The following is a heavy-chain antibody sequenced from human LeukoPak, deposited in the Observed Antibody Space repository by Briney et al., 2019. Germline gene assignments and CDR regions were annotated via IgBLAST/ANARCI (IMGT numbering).Heavy chain of an antibody. D-gene: IGHD6-19*01. CDR1: GGSISSYY. Sequence: SETLSLTCTVSGGSISSYYWSWIRQPAGKGLEWIGRIYYSGSTNYNPSLKSRVTISVDTSKNQFSLKLSSVTAADTAVYYCARTVAGRARRAYYFDYWGQGTLVTVSS. CDR3: ARTVAGRARRAYYFDY. V-gene: IGHV4-4*07. CDR2: IYYSGST. J-gene: IGHJ4*02.